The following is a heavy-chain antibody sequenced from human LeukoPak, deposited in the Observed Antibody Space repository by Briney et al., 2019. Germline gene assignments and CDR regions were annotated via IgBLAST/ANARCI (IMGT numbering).Heavy chain of an antibody. CDR3: ARGRPIPSTGYPYYFDY. Sequence: SETLSLTCVVSGGSISSGNWWSWVRQSPEKGLEWIGEIYRDGNTNYNPSLKSRAPISVDTSNNQFSLKLTSVTAADTAVYYCARGRPIPSTGYPYYFDYWGQGTLVTVSS. D-gene: IGHD3-22*01. CDR2: IYRDGNT. CDR1: GGSISSGNW. J-gene: IGHJ4*02. V-gene: IGHV4-4*02.